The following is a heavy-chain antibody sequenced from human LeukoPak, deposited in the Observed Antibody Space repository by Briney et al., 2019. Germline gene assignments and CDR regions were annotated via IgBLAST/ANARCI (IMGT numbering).Heavy chain of an antibody. D-gene: IGHD3-10*01. CDR3: ATGITMVRGAKGYGSPGFVDY. CDR1: GYTFTGYY. V-gene: IGHV1-2*02. Sequence: GASVKVSCKTSGYTFTGYYVNWVRQAPGQGLEWMGWVNPDHGSTHFSQKFQGRVTMTRDTSISTAYMELSRLRSDDTAVYYCATGITMVRGAKGYGSPGFVDYWGQGTLVTVSS. J-gene: IGHJ4*02. CDR2: VNPDHGST.